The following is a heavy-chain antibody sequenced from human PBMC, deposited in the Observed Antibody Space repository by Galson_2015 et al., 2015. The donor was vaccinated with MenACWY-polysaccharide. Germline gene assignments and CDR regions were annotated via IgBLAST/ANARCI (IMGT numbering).Heavy chain of an antibody. CDR2: ISSGGTI. CDR1: GFTFSSYG. Sequence: SMRLSCAASGFTFSSYGMNWVRQAPGKGLEWVSYISSGGTIYYADYVKGRFTISRDNAKNSMSLTMISLRDDDTAVYYCARVLKGLVGATPDYWGQGTLVTVSS. V-gene: IGHV3-48*02. D-gene: IGHD1-26*01. CDR3: ARVLKGLVGATPDY. J-gene: IGHJ4*02.